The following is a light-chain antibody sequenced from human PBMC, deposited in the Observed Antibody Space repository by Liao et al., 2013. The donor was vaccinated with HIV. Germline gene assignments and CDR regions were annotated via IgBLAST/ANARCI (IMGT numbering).Light chain of an antibody. CDR2: EDK. V-gene: IGLV3-1*01. CDR3: QAWDSSTL. Sequence: SYELTQPPSVSVSPGQTARITCSGEKLGDKYVRWYQQKPGQSPVLVIYEDKKRPSGIPERFSGSNSGNTATLTISGTQAMDEADYYCQAWDSSTLFGGGTKLTVL. CDR1: KLGDKY. J-gene: IGLJ2*01.